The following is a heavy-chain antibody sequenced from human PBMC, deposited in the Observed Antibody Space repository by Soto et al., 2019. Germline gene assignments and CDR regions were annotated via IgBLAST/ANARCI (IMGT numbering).Heavy chain of an antibody. J-gene: IGHJ6*03. V-gene: IGHV6-1*01. Sequence: SQTLSLTCAISGDSVSSNTAAWHWIRQSPSRGLEWLGRTYFRSRWYNDYAVSVKSRITINADTSKNQFSLHLNSVSPEDTAVYYCARDRYCRYSSYYYYRDVWDKGTTVTGSS. CDR2: TYFRSRWYN. D-gene: IGHD2-15*01. CDR1: GDSVSSNTAA. CDR3: ARDRYCRYSSYYYYRDV.